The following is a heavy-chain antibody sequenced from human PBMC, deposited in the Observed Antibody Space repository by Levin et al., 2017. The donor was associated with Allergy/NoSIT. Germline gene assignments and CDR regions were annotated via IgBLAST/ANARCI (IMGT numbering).Heavy chain of an antibody. D-gene: IGHD2-15*01. CDR3: ARVGGYCSGGSCYSSYSFEY. Sequence: ASVKVSCKASGYSFTNYYLYWVRQAPGQGLEWMGGMDPNGGSTNYAQKFQGRVTMTRDTSTSTVYMELSSLRSEDTAVYYCARVGGYCSGGSCYSSYSFEYWGQGSLVTVSS. CDR2: MDPNGGST. V-gene: IGHV1-46*01. CDR1: GYSFTNYY. J-gene: IGHJ4*02.